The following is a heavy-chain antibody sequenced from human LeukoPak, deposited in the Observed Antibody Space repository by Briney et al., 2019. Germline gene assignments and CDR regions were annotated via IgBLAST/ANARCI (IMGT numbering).Heavy chain of an antibody. J-gene: IGHJ4*02. V-gene: IGHV3-30-3*01. CDR2: ISYDGSNK. Sequence: GGSLRLSCAASGFTFSSYAMHWVRQAPGKGLEWVAVISYDGSNKYYADSVKGRFTISRDNSKNTLYLQMNSLRAEDTAVYYCARSDPYYYDSSVFDYWGQRTLVTVSS. CDR3: ARSDPYYYDSSVFDY. D-gene: IGHD3-22*01. CDR1: GFTFSSYA.